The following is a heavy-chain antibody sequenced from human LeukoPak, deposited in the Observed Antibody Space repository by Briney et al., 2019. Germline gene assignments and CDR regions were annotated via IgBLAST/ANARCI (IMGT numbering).Heavy chain of an antibody. D-gene: IGHD6-13*01. Sequence: GGSLRLSCAASGFTFSNAWMSWVRQAPGKGLEWVGRIKSKTDGGTTEYAAPVKGRFTISRDDSRNTLYLQMNSLKTEDTAVYYCAREQLVFDYWGQGTLITVSS. V-gene: IGHV3-15*01. CDR3: AREQLVFDY. CDR2: IKSKTDGGTT. J-gene: IGHJ4*02. CDR1: GFTFSNAW.